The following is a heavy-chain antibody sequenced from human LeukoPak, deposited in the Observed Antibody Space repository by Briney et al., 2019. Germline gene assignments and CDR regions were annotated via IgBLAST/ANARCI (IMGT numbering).Heavy chain of an antibody. D-gene: IGHD3-22*01. CDR1: GFTFSNYV. Sequence: GGSLRLSCAASGFTFSNYVMSWVRQAPGKGLEWVSGISGSGDSTYYADSVKGRFTISRGNSKSTLYLQMNSLRAEDTAVYYCAKDHDSSGYYYFDCWGQGTLVTVSS. CDR2: ISGSGDST. J-gene: IGHJ4*02. CDR3: AKDHDSSGYYYFDC. V-gene: IGHV3-23*01.